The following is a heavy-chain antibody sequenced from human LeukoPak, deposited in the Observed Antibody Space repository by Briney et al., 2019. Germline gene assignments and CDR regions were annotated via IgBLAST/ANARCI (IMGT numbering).Heavy chain of an antibody. V-gene: IGHV1-8*03. CDR1: GHTFTSYD. CDR3: ARGSRTLYDILTGYYPRDYYYYMDV. D-gene: IGHD3-9*01. Sequence: ASVKVSCKASGHTFTSYDINWVRQATGQGLEWMGWMNPNSGNTGYAQKFQGRVTITRNTSISTAYMELSSLRSEDTAVYYCARGSRTLYDILTGYYPRDYYYYMDVWGKGTTVTVSS. CDR2: MNPNSGNT. J-gene: IGHJ6*03.